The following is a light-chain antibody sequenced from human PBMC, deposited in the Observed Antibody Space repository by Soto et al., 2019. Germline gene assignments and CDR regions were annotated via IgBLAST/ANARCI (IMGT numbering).Light chain of an antibody. V-gene: IGKV1-5*01. Sequence: DIQMTQSPSPLAASVGDTVTMTCRSSSKWLAWYQKKPGKAPKLMIYDVSNLERGVPPRFSGSTSGAESTLTITGLQPDDLGTYYCQHFKTFPITLAQGTRLEI. CDR3: QHFKTFPIT. J-gene: IGKJ5*01. CDR2: DVS. CDR1: SSSKW.